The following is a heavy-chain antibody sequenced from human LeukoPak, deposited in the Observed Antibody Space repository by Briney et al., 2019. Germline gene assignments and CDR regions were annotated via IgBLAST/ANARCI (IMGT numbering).Heavy chain of an antibody. CDR2: IWYDGSNT. CDR3: ARDTNYLSGGVLGY. V-gene: IGHV3-33*01. D-gene: IGHD5-24*01. CDR1: GFTFSSYG. J-gene: IGHJ4*02. Sequence: GRSLRLSCAASGFTFSSYGMHWVRQAPGQGLELVAVIWYDGSNTYYADSVKGRFTISRDNSKNTLYLQMNSLRAEDTAVYYCARDTNYLSGGVLGYWGQGTLVTVSS.